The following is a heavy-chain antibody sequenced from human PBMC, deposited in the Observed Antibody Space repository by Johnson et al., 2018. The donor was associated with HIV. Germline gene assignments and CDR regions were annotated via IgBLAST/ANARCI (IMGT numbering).Heavy chain of an antibody. CDR1: GFTVSSNY. CDR3: ARVLVRGPYPGYAFDM. J-gene: IGHJ3*02. Sequence: MLLVESGGGVVQPGRSLRLSCAASGFTVSSNYMSWVRQAPGKGLEWVSVIYSGGSTYYADSVKGRFTISRDNSKNTLYLQMNSLRAEDTAVYYCARVLVRGPYPGYAFDMWGQGTMVTVSS. CDR2: IYSGGST. V-gene: IGHV3-66*01. D-gene: IGHD3-10*01.